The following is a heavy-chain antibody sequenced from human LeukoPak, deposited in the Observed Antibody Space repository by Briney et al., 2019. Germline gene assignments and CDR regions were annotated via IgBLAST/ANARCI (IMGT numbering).Heavy chain of an antibody. D-gene: IGHD6-19*01. V-gene: IGHV1-18*01. Sequence: ASVKVSCKASGYTFTHYGISWVRPAPGQGLAWMGWISAYNGNTNYAQKLQGRVTMTTDASTSTAYMELRSLRSDDTAVYDCARVGIAVALDYWGQGTLVTVSS. J-gene: IGHJ4*02. CDR1: GYTFTHYG. CDR3: ARVGIAVALDY. CDR2: ISAYNGNT.